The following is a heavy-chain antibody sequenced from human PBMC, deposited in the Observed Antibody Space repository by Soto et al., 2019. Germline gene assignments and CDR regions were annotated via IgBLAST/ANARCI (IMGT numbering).Heavy chain of an antibody. CDR3: ARVDHRGYFAILTDY. CDR2: IYDSVNT. D-gene: IGHD3-9*01. Sequence: SETLSLTCTVSGDSLSSGGHYWSWSRQHPGKGLEWIGHIYDSVNTYYSPSLRSRVTISADMSKNQFSLNLRSVTAADTAVYYCARVDHRGYFAILTDYWGQGTLVTVSS. J-gene: IGHJ4*02. V-gene: IGHV4-31*03. CDR1: GDSLSSGGHY.